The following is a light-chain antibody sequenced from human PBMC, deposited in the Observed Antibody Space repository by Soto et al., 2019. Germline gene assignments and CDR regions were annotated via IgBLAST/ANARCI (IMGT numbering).Light chain of an antibody. J-gene: IGKJ4*01. CDR1: HSVRSN. CDR2: AAS. CDR3: QQYNDWPPLT. V-gene: IGKV3-15*01. Sequence: ETVMTQSPVTLSLSPGDRATLSCRASHSVRSNLAWYQQKPGQPPRLLIYAASTRATGIPGRFSGSGSGTEFTLTISSLQSEDSAVHYCQQYNDWPPLTFGGGTKVEI.